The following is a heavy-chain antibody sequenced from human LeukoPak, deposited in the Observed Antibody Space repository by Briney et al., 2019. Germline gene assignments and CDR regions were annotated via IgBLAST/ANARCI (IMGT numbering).Heavy chain of an antibody. V-gene: IGHV5-51*01. CDR3: ARHAGGSSYLD. D-gene: IGHD1-26*01. J-gene: IGHJ4*02. Sequence: GESLKISCQGSGYSFTSYWIGWVRQMPGKGLEGMGIIYPGDSDTRFSPFFQGHVTISAEKSISTAYLQWSSLKASHTAMYDCARHAGGSSYLDWGQGTLVTVSS. CDR1: GYSFTSYW. CDR2: IYPGDSDT.